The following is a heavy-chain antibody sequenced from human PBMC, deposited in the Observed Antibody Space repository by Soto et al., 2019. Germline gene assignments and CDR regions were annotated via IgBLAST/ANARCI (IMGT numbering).Heavy chain of an antibody. D-gene: IGHD2-2*01. CDR1: GYTFTSYD. J-gene: IGHJ6*03. CDR3: ASIYCSSTSCPYYYYYMEV. Sequence: ASVKVSCKASGYTFTSYDINWVRQATGQGLEWMGWMNPNSGNTGYAQKFQGRVTVTRNTSISTAYMELSSLRSEDTAVYYCASIYCSSTSCPYYYYYMEVWGKGTTVTVSS. CDR2: MNPNSGNT. V-gene: IGHV1-8*01.